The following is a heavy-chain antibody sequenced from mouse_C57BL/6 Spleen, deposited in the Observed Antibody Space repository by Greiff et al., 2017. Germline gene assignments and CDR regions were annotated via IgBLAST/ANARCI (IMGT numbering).Heavy chain of an antibody. CDR1: GYTFTSYW. V-gene: IGHV1-61*01. CDR3: ARQPRSSYLYYYAMDY. CDR2: IYPSDSET. J-gene: IGHJ4*01. Sequence: QVQLQQPGAELVRPGSSVKLSCKASGYTFTSYWMDWVKQRPGQGLEWIGNIYPSDSETHYNQKFKDKATLTVDKSSSTAYMQLSSLTSEDSAVYYCARQPRSSYLYYYAMDYWGQGTSVTVSS. D-gene: IGHD1-1*01.